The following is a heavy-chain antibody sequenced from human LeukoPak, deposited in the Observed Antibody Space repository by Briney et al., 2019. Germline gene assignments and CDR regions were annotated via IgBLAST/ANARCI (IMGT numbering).Heavy chain of an antibody. D-gene: IGHD6-13*01. CDR2: ISGSAGGT. CDR3: AKNWVASSWFNWFDP. CDR1: GFTFSTYA. Sequence: GGSLRLSCAASGFTFSTYALSWVRQTPGKGLEWVSSISGSAGGTYYADSVKGRFTISRDNSKNTLYLQMHSLRAEDTAVYYCAKNWVASSWFNWFDPWGQGTLVTVSS. V-gene: IGHV3-23*01. J-gene: IGHJ5*02.